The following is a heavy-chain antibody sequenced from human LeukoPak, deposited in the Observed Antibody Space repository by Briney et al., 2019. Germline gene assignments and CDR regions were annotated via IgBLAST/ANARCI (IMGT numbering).Heavy chain of an antibody. CDR3: ASQPAAADVDY. D-gene: IGHD2-2*01. V-gene: IGHV3-7*03. CDR2: INQDGTKK. Sequence: GGSLRLSCAASRFTFSNYWMTWVRQAPGKGLEWVANINQDGTKKPYVDSVKGRFTISRDNAKNSLYLQMNSLRADDTGVYYCASQPAAADVDYWGQGALVTVSS. CDR1: RFTFSNYW. J-gene: IGHJ4*02.